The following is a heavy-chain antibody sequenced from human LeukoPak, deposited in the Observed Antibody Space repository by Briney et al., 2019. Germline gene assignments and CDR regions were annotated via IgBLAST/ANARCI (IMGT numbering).Heavy chain of an antibody. J-gene: IGHJ5*02. Sequence: GGSLRLSCAASGFTFSSYAMSWVRQAPGKGLEWVSVIYSGGSTYYADSVKGRFTISRDNSKNTLYLQMNSLRAEDTAVYYCARLLGDGTTYDLWGQGTLVTVSS. CDR1: GFTFSSYA. CDR2: IYSGGST. D-gene: IGHD3-16*01. V-gene: IGHV3-66*04. CDR3: ARLLGDGTTYDL.